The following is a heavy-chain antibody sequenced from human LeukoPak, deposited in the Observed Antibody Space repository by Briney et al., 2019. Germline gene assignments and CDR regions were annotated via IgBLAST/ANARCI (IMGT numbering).Heavy chain of an antibody. V-gene: IGHV3-33*01. D-gene: IGHD2/OR15-2a*01. CDR3: ARELSPAVKFYFDS. J-gene: IGHJ4*02. Sequence: GGSLRLSCAASGFTYSSYGMHWVRQAPGKGLERVAFIWYDGSNKYYADSVKGRFTISRDNSKNTVYLQMNSLRVEDTAVYYCARELSPAVKFYFDSWGQGTQVTVSS. CDR1: GFTYSSYG. CDR2: IWYDGSNK.